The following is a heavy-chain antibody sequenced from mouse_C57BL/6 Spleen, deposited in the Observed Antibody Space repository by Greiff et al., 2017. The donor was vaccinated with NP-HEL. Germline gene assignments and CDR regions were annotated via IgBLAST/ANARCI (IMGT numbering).Heavy chain of an antibody. Sequence: EVKLQQSGPELVKPGASVKISCKASGYTFTDYYMNWVKQSHGKSLEWIGDINPNNGGTSYNQKFKGKATLTVDKSSSTAYMELRSLTSEDSAVYYCARGGVQLRLQGFAYWGQGTLVTVSA. J-gene: IGHJ3*01. CDR2: INPNNGGT. V-gene: IGHV1-26*01. CDR1: GYTFTDYY. CDR3: ARGGVQLRLQGFAY. D-gene: IGHD3-2*02.